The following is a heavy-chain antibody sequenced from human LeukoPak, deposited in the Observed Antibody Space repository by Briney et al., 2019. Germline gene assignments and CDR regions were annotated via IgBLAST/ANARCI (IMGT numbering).Heavy chain of an antibody. CDR3: ARDRVGYTYDAFDI. Sequence: PGGSLRLPCAASGFTFSSYWMHWVRQAPGKGLVWVSRVNTDGSSTNYADSVKGRFTISRDNAKNTLYLQMNSLRAEDTAVYFCARDRVGYTYDAFDIWGQGTMVTVSS. D-gene: IGHD5-12*01. V-gene: IGHV3-74*01. J-gene: IGHJ3*02. CDR2: VNTDGSST. CDR1: GFTFSSYW.